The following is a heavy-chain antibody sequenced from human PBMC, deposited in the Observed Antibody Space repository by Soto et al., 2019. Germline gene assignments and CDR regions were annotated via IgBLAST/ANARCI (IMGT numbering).Heavy chain of an antibody. D-gene: IGHD6-25*01. V-gene: IGHV1-8*01. J-gene: IGHJ5*02. CDR3: ARASRSDGWFDP. Sequence: ASVKVSCKASGYTFTSYDINWVRQATGQGLEWMGWMNPNSGNTGYAQKFQGRVTMTRNTSISTAYMELSSLRSEDTAVYYCARASRSDGWFDPWGQATLVTVSS. CDR2: MNPNSGNT. CDR1: GYTFTSYD.